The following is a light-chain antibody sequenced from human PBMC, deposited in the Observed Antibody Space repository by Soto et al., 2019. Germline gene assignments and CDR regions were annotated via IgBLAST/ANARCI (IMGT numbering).Light chain of an antibody. CDR2: DAS. Sequence: DIQLTQSPSTLSAPVGDRVNITCRASQSISSWLAWYQQKPGKALKLLIYDASSLESGVPSRFSGSGSGTEFTLTISSLQPDDFATYYCQHYKTYAVTFGQGTRLEIK. J-gene: IGKJ5*01. CDR1: QSISSW. V-gene: IGKV1-5*01. CDR3: QHYKTYAVT.